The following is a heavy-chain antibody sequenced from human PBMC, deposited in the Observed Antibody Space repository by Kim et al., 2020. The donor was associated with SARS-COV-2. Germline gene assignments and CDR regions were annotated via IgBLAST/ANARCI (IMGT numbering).Heavy chain of an antibody. CDR1: GGSISSGGYY. CDR2: IYYSGST. D-gene: IGHD2-2*01. Sequence: SETLSLTCTVSGGSISSGGYYWSCIRQHPGKGLEWIGYIYYSGSTYYNPSLKSRVTISVDTSKNQFSLKLSSVTAADTAVYYCARWYCSSTSCYPNWFDPWGQGTLVTVSS. J-gene: IGHJ5*02. V-gene: IGHV4-31*03. CDR3: ARWYCSSTSCYPNWFDP.